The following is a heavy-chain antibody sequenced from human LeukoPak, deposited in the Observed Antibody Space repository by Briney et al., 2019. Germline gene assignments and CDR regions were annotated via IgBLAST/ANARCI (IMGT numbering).Heavy chain of an antibody. J-gene: IGHJ6*03. CDR3: AREGSEGYSYGFMDD. D-gene: IGHD5-18*01. V-gene: IGHV3-21*01. CDR2: ISSSSSYI. CDR1: GFTFSSYS. Sequence: GGSLRLSCAASGFTFSSYSMNWVRQAPGKGLEWVSSISSSSSYIYYADSVKGRFTISRDNAKNSLYLQMNSLRAEDTAVYYCAREGSEGYSYGFMDDWGKGTTVTVSS.